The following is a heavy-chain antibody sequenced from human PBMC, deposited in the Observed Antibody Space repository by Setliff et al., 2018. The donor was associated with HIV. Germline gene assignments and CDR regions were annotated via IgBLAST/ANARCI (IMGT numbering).Heavy chain of an antibody. CDR2: IYYSGST. CDR3: ARCYYNFWSGYPLDYMDV. J-gene: IGHJ6*03. V-gene: IGHV4-59*08. D-gene: IGHD3-3*01. CDR1: GGSISSYY. Sequence: SETLSLTCTVSGGSISSYYWSWIRQPPGKGLEWIGYIYYSGSTNYNPSLKSRVTISLDTSTSKNEFSLKLSSVTAADTAVYYCARCYYNFWSGYPLDYMDVWGKGTTVTVSS.